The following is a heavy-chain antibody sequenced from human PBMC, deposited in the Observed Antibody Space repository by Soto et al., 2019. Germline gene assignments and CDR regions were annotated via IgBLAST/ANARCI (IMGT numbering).Heavy chain of an antibody. CDR1: GFTSSSYA. D-gene: IGHD2-15*01. Sequence: EVQLLESGGGLVQPGGSLRLYCAASGFTSSSYAMSWVRQAPGKGLEWVSAISGSAATTFYADSVKGRFTVSRDNSKNTLYLQMNSLRAEDTAVYYCARGPRYCSGYSCDYYMDVWGKGTTVTVSS. CDR3: ARGPRYCSGYSCDYYMDV. V-gene: IGHV3-23*01. J-gene: IGHJ6*03. CDR2: ISGSAATT.